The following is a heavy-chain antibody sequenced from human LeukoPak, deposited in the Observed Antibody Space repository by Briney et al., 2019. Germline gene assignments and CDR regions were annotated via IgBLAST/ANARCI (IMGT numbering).Heavy chain of an antibody. CDR2: ISYDGSNK. D-gene: IGHD1-1*01. V-gene: IGHV3-30*18. CDR1: GFTFRSYG. J-gene: IGHJ4*02. Sequence: GGSLRLSCAASGFTFRSYGMHWVRQAPGKGLEWVAVISYDGSNKYYADSVKGRFTISRDNSKNTLYLQMNSLRAEDTAVYYCAKDRTTGTTGDYFDYWGQGTLVTVSS. CDR3: AKDRTTGTTGDYFDY.